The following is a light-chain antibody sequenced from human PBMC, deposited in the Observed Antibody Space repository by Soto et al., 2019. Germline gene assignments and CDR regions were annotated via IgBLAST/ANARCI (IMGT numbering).Light chain of an antibody. Sequence: QSALTQPPSASGSPGQSVTISCTGTSSDVGGYNYVSWYQQHPGKAPKLMIYEDTKRPSGVPDRFSGSKSGNTASLTVSGLQAEDEAEYYCISYAGSKNYVFGTGTKLTVL. CDR1: SSDVGGYNY. CDR2: EDT. V-gene: IGLV2-8*01. CDR3: ISYAGSKNYV. J-gene: IGLJ1*01.